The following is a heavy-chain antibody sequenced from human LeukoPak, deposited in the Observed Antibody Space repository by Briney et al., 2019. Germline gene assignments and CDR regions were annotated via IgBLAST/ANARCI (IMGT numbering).Heavy chain of an antibody. J-gene: IGHJ4*02. V-gene: IGHV4-39*01. CDR3: ARQRIVGATNERGFYFDY. Sequence: SETLSLTCTASGGSISSSSYYWGWIRQPPGKGLEWIGSIYYSGSTYYNPSLKSRVTISVDTSKNQFSLKLSSVPAADTAVYYCARQRIVGATNERGFYFDYWGQGTLVTVSS. CDR1: GGSISSSSYY. D-gene: IGHD1-26*01. CDR2: IYYSGST.